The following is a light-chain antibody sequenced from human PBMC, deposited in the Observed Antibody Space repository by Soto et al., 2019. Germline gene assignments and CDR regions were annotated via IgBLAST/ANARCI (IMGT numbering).Light chain of an antibody. CDR3: QRYGSSPPFT. V-gene: IGKV3-20*01. CDR1: QRVSSSY. CDR2: GAS. J-gene: IGKJ2*01. Sequence: ESVLTQSPGTLSLSPGERATLSCRASQRVSSSYLAWYQQKPGQAPRLLIYGASTRATGIPDRFSGSGSGTDFTLTISRLGPEDFAVYFCQRYGSSPPFTFGQGTKVEI.